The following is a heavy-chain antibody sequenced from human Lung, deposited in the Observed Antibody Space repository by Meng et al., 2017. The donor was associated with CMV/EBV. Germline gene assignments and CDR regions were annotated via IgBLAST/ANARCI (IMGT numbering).Heavy chain of an antibody. CDR2: ISTHTDT. J-gene: IGHJ6*02. V-gene: IGHV3-13*01. Sequence: XWAASGFPCSDYDMHWVRQPKGEGLEWVSSISTHTDTYTADSVRGRFTISRENAKNSLFLQMNSLRTGDTAVYYCARAPKSTRTTHQDHYGIEVXGQGXTVTVSS. CDR3: ARAPKSTRTTHQDHYGIEV. CDR1: GFPCSDYD. D-gene: IGHD1-1*01.